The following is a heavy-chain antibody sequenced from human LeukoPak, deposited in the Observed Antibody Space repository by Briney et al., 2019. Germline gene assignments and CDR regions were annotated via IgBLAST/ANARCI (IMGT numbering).Heavy chain of an antibody. D-gene: IGHD2-2*02. Sequence: PGGSLRLSCAASGFTFSSYAMSWVRQAPGKGLEWVSAISGSGGSTYYADSVKGRFTISRDNSKNTLYLQMNSLRAEDTAVYYCAKESGYCSSTSCYSGVYYFDYWGQGTLVTVSS. CDR1: GFTFSSYA. J-gene: IGHJ4*02. CDR3: AKESGYCSSTSCYSGVYYFDY. CDR2: ISGSGGST. V-gene: IGHV3-23*01.